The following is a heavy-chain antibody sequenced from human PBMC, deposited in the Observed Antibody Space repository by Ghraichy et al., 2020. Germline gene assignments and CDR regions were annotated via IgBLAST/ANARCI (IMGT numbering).Heavy chain of an antibody. CDR3: ARRGLRWHGAFDI. J-gene: IGHJ3*02. D-gene: IGHD4-23*01. CDR2: IYPGDSDT. V-gene: IGHV5-51*01. CDR1: GYSFTSYW. Sequence: GSLNISCKGSGYSFTSYWIGWVRQMPGKGLEWMGIIYPGDSDTRYSPSFQGQVTISADKSISTAYLQWSSLKASDTAMYYCARRGLRWHGAFDIWGQGTMVTVSS.